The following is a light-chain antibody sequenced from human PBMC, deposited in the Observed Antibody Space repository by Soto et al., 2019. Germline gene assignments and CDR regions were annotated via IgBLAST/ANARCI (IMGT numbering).Light chain of an antibody. CDR2: GAS. CDR3: QQYGRTSWT. V-gene: IGKV3-20*01. J-gene: IGKJ1*01. Sequence: EIVLTQSPGTLSLSPGEGATLSCRACQSVSTNFFAWYQQKPGQAPRLLIYGASTRATGIPDRFSGSGSGTDFTLTISRLEPEDFAVYYCQQYGRTSWTFGQGTKVEIK. CDR1: QSVSTNF.